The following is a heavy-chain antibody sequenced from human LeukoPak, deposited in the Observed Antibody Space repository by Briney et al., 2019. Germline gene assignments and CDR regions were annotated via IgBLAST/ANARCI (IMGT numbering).Heavy chain of an antibody. Sequence: GGSLRLSCAASGFTFSSYSMNWVRQAPGKGLEWVSSISSSSSYIYYADSVKGRFTISRDNAKNSLYLQMNSLRAEDTAVYYCARRVGTAMVYYYYYMDVWGKGTTVTISS. CDR2: ISSSSSYI. CDR3: ARRVGTAMVYYYYYMDV. J-gene: IGHJ6*03. D-gene: IGHD5-18*01. CDR1: GFTFSSYS. V-gene: IGHV3-21*01.